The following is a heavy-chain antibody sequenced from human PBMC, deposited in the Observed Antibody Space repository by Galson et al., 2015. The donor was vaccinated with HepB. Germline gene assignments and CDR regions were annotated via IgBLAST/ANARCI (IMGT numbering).Heavy chain of an antibody. CDR1: GYTFTGYY. D-gene: IGHD4-23*01. CDR2: INPNSGGT. J-gene: IGHJ4*02. Sequence: SVKVSRKASGYTFTGYYMHWVRQAPGHGLEWMGRINPNSGGTNYAQKFQGRVTMTRDTSINTAYMELSRLKSDDTAVYYCARGVYGGYDYWGQGTLVTVSS. CDR3: ARGVYGGYDY. V-gene: IGHV1-2*06.